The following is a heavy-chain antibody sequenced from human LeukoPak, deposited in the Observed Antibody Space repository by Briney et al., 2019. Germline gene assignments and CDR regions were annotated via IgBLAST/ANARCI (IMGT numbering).Heavy chain of an antibody. CDR3: ARQATALAYVHNYLDV. Sequence: GASVKVSCKASGYTFTSYGISWVRQAPGQGLEWMGWISAYNGNTNYAQKLQGRVTMTTDTSTSTAYMELRSLRSDDTAVYYCARQATALAYVHNYLDVWGKGTTVTVSS. CDR2: ISAYNGNT. CDR1: GYTFTSYG. D-gene: IGHD3-16*01. J-gene: IGHJ6*03. V-gene: IGHV1-18*01.